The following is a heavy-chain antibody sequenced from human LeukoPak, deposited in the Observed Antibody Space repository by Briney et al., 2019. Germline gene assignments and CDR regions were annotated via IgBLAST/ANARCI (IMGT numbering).Heavy chain of an antibody. V-gene: IGHV3-66*01. CDR1: GFTVSSNY. CDR2: IYSGGST. CDR3: ASSVGVVTYDD. J-gene: IGHJ4*02. Sequence: GGSLRLSCAASGFTVSSNYMSWVRQAPGKGLEWVSVIYSGGSTYYADSVKGRFTISRDNSKNTLYLQMNSLRAEDTAVYYCASSVGVVTYDDWGQGTLVTVSS. D-gene: IGHD3-3*01.